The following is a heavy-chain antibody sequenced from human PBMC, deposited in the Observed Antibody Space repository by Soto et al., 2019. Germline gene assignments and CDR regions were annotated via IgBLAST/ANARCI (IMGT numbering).Heavy chain of an antibody. CDR3: ASGYSYGNFDY. J-gene: IGHJ4*02. CDR1: GGSFSGYY. D-gene: IGHD5-18*01. Sequence: SETLSLTCAVYGGSFSGYYWSWIRQPPGKGLEWIGEINHSGSTNYNPSLKSRVTISVDTSKNQFSLKLSSVTDADTAVYYCASGYSYGNFDYWGKGSLVTVSS. V-gene: IGHV4-34*01. CDR2: INHSGST.